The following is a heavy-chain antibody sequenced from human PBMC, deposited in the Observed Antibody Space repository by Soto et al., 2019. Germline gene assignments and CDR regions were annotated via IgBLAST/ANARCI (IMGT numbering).Heavy chain of an antibody. Sequence: SETLSLTCTVSGGSISSYYWSWIRQPPGKGLDWIVYIYYSGSTNYNPSLKSRVTISVDTSKNQFSLKLSSVTAADTAVYYCARGYDFWSGYYTRSGYYFDYWGQGTLVTVSS. D-gene: IGHD3-3*01. CDR3: ARGYDFWSGYYTRSGYYFDY. CDR2: IYYSGST. CDR1: GGSISSYY. V-gene: IGHV4-59*01. J-gene: IGHJ4*02.